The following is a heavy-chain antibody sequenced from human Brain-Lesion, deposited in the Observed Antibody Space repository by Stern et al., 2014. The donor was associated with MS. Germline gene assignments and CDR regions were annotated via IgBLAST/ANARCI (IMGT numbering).Heavy chain of an antibody. V-gene: IGHV1-2*07. J-gene: IGHJ6*02. Sequence: QVQLMQSGAEVKKPGASVKVSCKTSGYIFTGYYIHWVRQAPGQGLEWMAWINPNTGGTKYAHKFQGRVTMSRDTSISTAYVELSSLISDDTAVYYCARDQRGITIFGVVTDYYYLGMDVWGQGTTVTVSS. CDR3: ARDQRGITIFGVVTDYYYLGMDV. D-gene: IGHD3-3*01. CDR2: INPNTGGT. CDR1: GYIFTGYY.